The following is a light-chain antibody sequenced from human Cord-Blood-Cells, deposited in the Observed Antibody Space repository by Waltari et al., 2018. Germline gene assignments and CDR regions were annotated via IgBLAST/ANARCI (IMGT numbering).Light chain of an antibody. V-gene: IGLV3-19*01. J-gene: IGLJ2*01. CDR1: SLRSYY. CDR3: NSRDSSGNHVV. CDR2: SKN. Sequence: SSELTQDPAVSVDLGQTVRITCQGDSLRSYYASWYQQKPGQAPVLVIYSKNNRPSGIPDRFSGSSSGNTASLTITGAQAEDEADYYCNSRDSSGNHVVFGGGTKLTVL.